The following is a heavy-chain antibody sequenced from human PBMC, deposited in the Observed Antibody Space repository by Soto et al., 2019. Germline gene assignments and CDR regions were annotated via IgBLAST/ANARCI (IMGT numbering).Heavy chain of an antibody. V-gene: IGHV4-34*01. Sequence: QVQLQQWGAGLLKPSETLSLTCAVYGGSFSGYYWSWIRQPPGKGLEWIGEINHSGSTNYNPSLKSRVTISVDTSKNQFSLKLSSVTAADTAVYYCARARFTMVRGVIAHYYGMDVWGQGTTVTVSS. D-gene: IGHD3-10*01. CDR2: INHSGST. J-gene: IGHJ6*02. CDR1: GGSFSGYY. CDR3: ARARFTMVRGVIAHYYGMDV.